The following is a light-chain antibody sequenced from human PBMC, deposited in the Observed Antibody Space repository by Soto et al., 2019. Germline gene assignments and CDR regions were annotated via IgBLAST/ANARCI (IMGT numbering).Light chain of an antibody. CDR3: SSLTTSTTYV. CDR1: SSDVGAYNY. Sequence: QSVLTQPASVSGSPGQSITISCTGTSSDVGAYNYVSWYQQHSGRAPKFIIYEVTNRPSGISDRFSGAKSGNTASLTISGLQAEDEADYYCSSLTTSTTYVFGTGTKVTVL. J-gene: IGLJ1*01. CDR2: EVT. V-gene: IGLV2-14*01.